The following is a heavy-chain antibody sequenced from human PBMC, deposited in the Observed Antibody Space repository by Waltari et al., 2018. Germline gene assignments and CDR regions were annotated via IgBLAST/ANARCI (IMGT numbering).Heavy chain of an antibody. J-gene: IGHJ4*02. CDR2: ISTSVRT. CDR1: GGSISRGSYY. Sequence: QVQLQESGPGLVKPSQTLSLTCTVSGGSISRGSYYWSWIRQPAGKGLEWIGRISTSVRTNYNPSLKSRGTRAVDTSKNQFSLKLSSGTAADTAVYYCARGTVVPHYFDYWGQGTLVTVSS. CDR3: ARGTVVPHYFDY. D-gene: IGHD2-15*01. V-gene: IGHV4-61*02.